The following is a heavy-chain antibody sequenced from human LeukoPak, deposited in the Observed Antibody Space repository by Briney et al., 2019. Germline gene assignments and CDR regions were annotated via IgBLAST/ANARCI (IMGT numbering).Heavy chain of an antibody. V-gene: IGHV1-18*01. CDR1: GYTFTSYG. CDR3: ARDLAPIAVAGTPFDY. J-gene: IGHJ4*02. CDR2: ISAYNGNT. D-gene: IGHD6-19*01. Sequence: GASVKVSCKASGYTFTSYGISWVRQAPGQGLEWMGWISAYNGNTNYAQKLQGRVIMTTDTSTSTAYMELRSLRSDDTAVYYCARDLAPIAVAGTPFDYWGQGTLVTVSS.